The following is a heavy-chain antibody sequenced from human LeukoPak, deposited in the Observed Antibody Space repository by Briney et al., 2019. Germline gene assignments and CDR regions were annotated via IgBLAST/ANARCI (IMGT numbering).Heavy chain of an antibody. V-gene: IGHV3-23*01. CDR1: GFTFSRYA. CDR3: AKDRWELDS. CDR2: ISGSGGSA. J-gene: IGHJ4*02. Sequence: GGSLRLSCAASGFTFSRYAMSWVRQAPGNGLEWISAISGSGGSAYYAGSVKGRFTISRDNSKNTLYLQMNSLRAEDTAVYYCAKDRWELDSWGQGTLVTVSS. D-gene: IGHD4-23*01.